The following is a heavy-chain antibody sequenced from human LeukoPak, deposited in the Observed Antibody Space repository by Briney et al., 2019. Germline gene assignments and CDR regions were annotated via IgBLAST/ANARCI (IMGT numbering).Heavy chain of an antibody. Sequence: ASVKVSCKASGYTFTSYGISWVRQAPGQGLEWMGWISAYNGNTNYAQKLQGRVTMTTDTSTSTAYMELRSLRSDDTAVYYRARDFASSGYYPHKYYFDYWGQGTLVTVSS. CDR1: GYTFTSYG. V-gene: IGHV1-18*01. CDR3: ARDFASSGYYPHKYYFDY. J-gene: IGHJ4*02. D-gene: IGHD3-22*01. CDR2: ISAYNGNT.